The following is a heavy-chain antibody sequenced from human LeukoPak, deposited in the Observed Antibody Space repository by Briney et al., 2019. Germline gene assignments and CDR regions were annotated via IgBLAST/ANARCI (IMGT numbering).Heavy chain of an antibody. Sequence: GASVKVSCKASGYTFDNYYIHWVRQARGQGLEWVGRINPDKGDTTYARRFQGRVTVTRDTSTNTAYMELRRLTSDDAAVYYCARDPAWNAFDVWGQGTLVTVS. CDR2: INPDKGDT. J-gene: IGHJ3*01. CDR3: ARDPAWNAFDV. V-gene: IGHV1-2*02. D-gene: IGHD1-1*01. CDR1: GYTFDNYY.